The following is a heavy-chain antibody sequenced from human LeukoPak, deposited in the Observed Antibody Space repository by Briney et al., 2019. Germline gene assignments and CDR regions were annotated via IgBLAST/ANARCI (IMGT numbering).Heavy chain of an antibody. CDR3: ASSLSIAAAAPFDY. J-gene: IGHJ4*02. D-gene: IGHD6-13*01. V-gene: IGHV1-2*04. CDR2: INPNSGGT. CDR1: GYTFTGYY. Sequence: ATVKVYCTASGYTFTGYYMHWVRQAPGQGLEWMGWINPNSGGTNYAQKFQGWVTMTRDTSISTAYMELSRLRSDDTAVYYCASSLSIAAAAPFDYWGQGTLVTVSS.